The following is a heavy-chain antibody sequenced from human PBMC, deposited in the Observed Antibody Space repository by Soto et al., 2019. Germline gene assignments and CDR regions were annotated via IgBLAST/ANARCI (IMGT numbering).Heavy chain of an antibody. CDR2: ITTDKGKT. CDR1: GYTFTNYG. J-gene: IGHJ4*02. CDR3: ARDLSYGSGH. Sequence: GASVKVSCKTSGYTFTNYGISWVRQAPGQGLEWMGWITTDKGKTTYAQKFQGRVTMTTDTSTSTAYMELTSLKTEDTAVYYCARDLSYGSGHWGQGTLVTVSS. D-gene: IGHD3-10*01. V-gene: IGHV1-18*01.